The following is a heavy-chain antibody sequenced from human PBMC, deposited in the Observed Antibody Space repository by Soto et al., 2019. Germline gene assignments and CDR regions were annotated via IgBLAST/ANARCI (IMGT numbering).Heavy chain of an antibody. D-gene: IGHD7-27*01. V-gene: IGHV4-30-4*01. Sequence: QVQLQESGPGLVKPSQTLSLTCTVSGGSISTLSYYWSWIRQPPDKGLEWIGHIYDGGSTYSNPSLRSXXTXSXGTSKNQFSLKMISGSAADTAVYSCARGLSGDKVDYWGQGTLVTVSS. CDR1: GGSISTLSYY. J-gene: IGHJ4*02. CDR2: IYDGGST. CDR3: ARGLSGDKVDY.